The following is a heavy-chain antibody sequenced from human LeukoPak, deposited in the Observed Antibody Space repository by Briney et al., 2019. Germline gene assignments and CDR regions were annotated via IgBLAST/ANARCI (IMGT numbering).Heavy chain of an antibody. J-gene: IGHJ4*02. D-gene: IGHD5-12*01. V-gene: IGHV4-59*01. CDR3: ARGGGYASPIGY. CDR2: IYHSGST. Sequence: PSETLSLTCTPSGGSISTYYWSWIRQPPGKGLEWIGYIYHSGSTNYNPSLKSRVTISVDTSKNQFSLKLSSVTAADTAVYYCARGGGYASPIGYWGQGALVTVSS. CDR1: GGSISTYY.